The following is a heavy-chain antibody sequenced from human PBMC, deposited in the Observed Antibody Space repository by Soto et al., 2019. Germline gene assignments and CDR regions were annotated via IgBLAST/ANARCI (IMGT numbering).Heavy chain of an antibody. CDR3: ANLAKNYYHYLDV. D-gene: IGHD3-3*02. V-gene: IGHV3-11*01. CDR1: GFSFSDYY. J-gene: IGHJ6*03. Sequence: QVQLVESGGGLVKPGGSLRLSCAASGFSFSDYYMSGIRQAPGKGLEWVSLISTSGSSTDYADSVKGRFTISRDNAKNSLSLQMNSLRAEDTAVYYCANLAKNYYHYLDVWGKGTTVTVSS. CDR2: ISTSGSST.